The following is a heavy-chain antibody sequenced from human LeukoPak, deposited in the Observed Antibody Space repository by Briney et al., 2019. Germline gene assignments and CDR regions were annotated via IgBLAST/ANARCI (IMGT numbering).Heavy chain of an antibody. J-gene: IGHJ6*02. CDR1: GGSISSYY. CDR2: IYYSGST. V-gene: IGHV4-59*01. CDR3: ARASLNPYYYYYYGMDV. Sequence: SETLSLTCTVSGGSISSYYWSWIRQPPGKGLEWIGYIYYSGSTNYNPSLKSRVTISVDTSKNRFSLKLSSVTAADTAVYYCARASLNPYYYYYYGMDVWGRGTTVTVSS.